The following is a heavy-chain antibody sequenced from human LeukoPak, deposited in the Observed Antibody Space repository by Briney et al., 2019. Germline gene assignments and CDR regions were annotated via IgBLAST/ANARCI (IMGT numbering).Heavy chain of an antibody. D-gene: IGHD3-16*02. CDR3: ARVIGLSRLYYFDY. CDR2: ISYDGSNK. Sequence: GGSLRLSCAASGFTFSSYAMHWVRQAPGKGLEWVAVISYDGSNKYHADSVKGRFTISRDNSKNTLYLQMNSLRAEDTAVYYCARVIGLSRLYYFDYWGQGTLVTVSS. J-gene: IGHJ4*02. V-gene: IGHV3-30*04. CDR1: GFTFSSYA.